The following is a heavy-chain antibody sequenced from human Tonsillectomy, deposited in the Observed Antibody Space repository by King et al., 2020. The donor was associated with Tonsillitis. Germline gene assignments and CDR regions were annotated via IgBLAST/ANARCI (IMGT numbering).Heavy chain of an antibody. CDR1: GYDFTGYS. J-gene: IGHJ4*02. CDR2: IDPDTGAA. V-gene: IGHV1-2*06. Sequence: VQLVQSGAEVKKPGASVKVSCQTSGYDFTGYSIHWVRQAPGQGLDWMGRIDPDTGAADCALRFEDRVTMTTDTSSRTAYLELTRLRSDDMATYFCARDTGGWRSFDYWGQGTLVTVSS. CDR3: ARDTGGWRSFDY. D-gene: IGHD6-19*01.